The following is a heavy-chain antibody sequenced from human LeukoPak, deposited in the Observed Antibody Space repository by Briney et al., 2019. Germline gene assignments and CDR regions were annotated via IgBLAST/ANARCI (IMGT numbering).Heavy chain of an antibody. J-gene: IGHJ4*02. CDR2: IRTDGTVT. CDR1: GFSFSSFW. D-gene: IGHD1-26*01. CDR3: VADSGGRSGGDY. Sequence: GESLRLSCSGSGFSFSSFWMHWIRQVPGKGLEWVSRIRTDGTVTTYADSVKGRFIISRDNSKKTMYLQMNSLRPDDTAIYYCVADSGGRSGGDYWGQGAPVTVSS. V-gene: IGHV3-74*01.